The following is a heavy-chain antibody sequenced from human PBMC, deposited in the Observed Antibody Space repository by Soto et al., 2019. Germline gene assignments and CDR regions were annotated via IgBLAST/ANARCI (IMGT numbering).Heavy chain of an antibody. J-gene: IGHJ6*02. V-gene: IGHV1-18*04. CDR3: ARDNPLLNIALTAYAGPYHYYGMDV. Sequence: GASVKVSCKASGYTFTSYGISWVRQAPGQGLEWMGWISAYNGNTNYAQKLQGRVTMTTDTSTRTAYTELRNLTSDDTALYYCARDNPLLNIALTAYAGPYHYYGMDVWGQGTTVTVSS. D-gene: IGHD2-8*01. CDR2: ISAYNGNT. CDR1: GYTFTSYG.